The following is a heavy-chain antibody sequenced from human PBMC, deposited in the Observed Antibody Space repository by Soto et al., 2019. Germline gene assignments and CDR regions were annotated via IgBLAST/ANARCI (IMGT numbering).Heavy chain of an antibody. J-gene: IGHJ5*02. V-gene: IGHV4-61*03. D-gene: IGHD3-10*01. CDR3: ARNASGRGWFDP. Sequence: QVQLKESGPRLVRPSETLSLTCSVSGGSVKSPSHYWSWIRQSPGKGLEWIGNVYYIGTTDYNPSLENRVTILVDSSDNHFSLKLRSVTVDDTAVYYCARNASGRGWFDPWGQGVPVTVSS. CDR1: GGSVKSPSHY. CDR2: VYYIGTT.